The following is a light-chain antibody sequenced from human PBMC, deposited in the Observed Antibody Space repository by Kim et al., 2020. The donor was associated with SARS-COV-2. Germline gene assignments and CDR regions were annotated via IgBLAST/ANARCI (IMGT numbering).Light chain of an antibody. Sequence: ATINCESSQSILYNSNNKSYLAWYQQKPGQSPHLLIYWASTRESGVPDRFSGSGSGTDFALTISSLQAEDVAVYYCQQYYSTPVTFGQGTKVDIK. V-gene: IGKV4-1*01. CDR2: WAS. J-gene: IGKJ1*01. CDR3: QQYYSTPVT. CDR1: QSILYNSNNKSY.